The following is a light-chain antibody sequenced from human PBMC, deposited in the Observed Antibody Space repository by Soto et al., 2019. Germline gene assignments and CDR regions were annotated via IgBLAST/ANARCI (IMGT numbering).Light chain of an antibody. CDR1: QSISSR. V-gene: IGKV1-5*01. CDR3: QQYNNYPYT. J-gene: IGKJ2*01. CDR2: DAS. Sequence: DLHMTQSPSTLSASVGDRVTISCRASQSISSRLAWYQQKPGKAPKLLIYDASSLESGVPSRFSGSGSGTEFTLTISSLQPDDFATYYCQQYNNYPYTFGQGTKLEIK.